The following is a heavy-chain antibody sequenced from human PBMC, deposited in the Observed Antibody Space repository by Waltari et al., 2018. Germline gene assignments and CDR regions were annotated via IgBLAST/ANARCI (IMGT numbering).Heavy chain of an antibody. CDR3: ARGSAYVDSMDY. CDR2: IYYRGST. V-gene: IGHV4-30-2*01. D-gene: IGHD4-17*01. J-gene: IGHJ4*02. Sequence: QLRESGSSLVRPSETLSLTCEVSGDTISNGGYSWNWIRQTPGEGLEWLGYIYYRGSTPYHRSFESRVSRSVDWSKNQFSLSLTSVTAADTAVYFCARGSAYVDSMDYWGPGSLVTVSS. CDR1: GDTISNGGYS.